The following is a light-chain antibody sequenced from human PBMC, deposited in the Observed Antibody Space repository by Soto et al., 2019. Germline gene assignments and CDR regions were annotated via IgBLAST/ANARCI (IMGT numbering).Light chain of an antibody. CDR3: KQYDKWPRT. Sequence: EIVMTQSPATLSGSPGERATLSCRASQSVNRNLAWYHHKPGQAPRLLIYDALKRATGIPARFIGSGSGTEFTLTISSLQSEDFAIYYCKQYDKWPRTFGQGTKLELK. CDR1: QSVNRN. V-gene: IGKV3-15*01. CDR2: DAL. J-gene: IGKJ2*01.